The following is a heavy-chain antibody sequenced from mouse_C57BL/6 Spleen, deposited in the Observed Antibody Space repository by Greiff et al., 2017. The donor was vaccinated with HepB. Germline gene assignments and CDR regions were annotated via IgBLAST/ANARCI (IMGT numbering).Heavy chain of an antibody. CDR1: GYTFTSYW. Sequence: VQLQQPGAELVRPGSSVKLSCKASGYTFTSYWMHWVKQRPIQGLEWIGNIDPSDSETHYNQKFKDKATLTVDKSSSTAYMQLSSLTSEDSAVYYCARGASDGYYFDYWGQGTTLTVSS. D-gene: IGHD6-1*01. V-gene: IGHV1-52*01. CDR2: IDPSDSET. J-gene: IGHJ2*01. CDR3: ARGASDGYYFDY.